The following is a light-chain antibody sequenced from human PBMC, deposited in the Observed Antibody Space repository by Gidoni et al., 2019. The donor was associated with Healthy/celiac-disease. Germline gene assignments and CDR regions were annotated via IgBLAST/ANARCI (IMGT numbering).Light chain of an antibody. CDR1: QSISSY. V-gene: IGKV1-39*01. J-gene: IGKJ4*01. CDR2: AAS. Sequence: DIPLTQPPSSLSASVGDRVAITCRASQSISSYLNWYQQKPGKAPKLLIYAASSWQSGVPSRFSGSGSGTDFTLTISSMQPEDFATYYCQQSYSTPLTFGGGTKVEIK. CDR3: QQSYSTPLT.